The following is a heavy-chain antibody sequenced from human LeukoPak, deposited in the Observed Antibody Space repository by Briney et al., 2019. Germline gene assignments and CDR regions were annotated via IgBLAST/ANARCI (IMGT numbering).Heavy chain of an antibody. Sequence: GRSLRLSCAASGFTFSSYAMSWVRQAPGKGLERVSAISGSGGSTYYADSVKGRFTISRDNSKNTLYLQMNSLRAEDTAVYYCAKVRAAAFDYWGQGTLVTVSS. CDR3: AKVRAAAFDY. CDR2: ISGSGGST. CDR1: GFTFSSYA. V-gene: IGHV3-23*01. D-gene: IGHD6-13*01. J-gene: IGHJ4*02.